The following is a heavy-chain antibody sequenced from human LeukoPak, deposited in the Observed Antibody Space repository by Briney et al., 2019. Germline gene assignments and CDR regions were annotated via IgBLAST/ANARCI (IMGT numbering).Heavy chain of an antibody. Sequence: GGSLRLSCAASGFTFSSYWMSWVRQAPGKGLGWVANIKQDGSEKYYVDSVKGRFTISRDNAKNSLYLQMNSLRAEDTAVYYCATRGCSGGYCYSYFDYWGQGTLVTVSS. V-gene: IGHV3-7*01. CDR2: IKQDGSEK. D-gene: IGHD2-15*01. J-gene: IGHJ4*02. CDR1: GFTFSSYW. CDR3: ATRGCSGGYCYSYFDY.